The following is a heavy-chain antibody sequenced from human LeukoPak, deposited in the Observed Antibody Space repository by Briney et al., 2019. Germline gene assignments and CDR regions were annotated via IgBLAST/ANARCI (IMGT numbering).Heavy chain of an antibody. CDR3: ARGGPYYDSSGYQDY. Sequence: GASVKVSCKASVYTFTSYYMHWVRQARGQGLEWMGIINPSGGSTSYAQKFQGRVTMTRDTSTSTVYMELSSLRSEDTAVYYCARGGPYYDSSGYQDYWGQGTLVTVSS. CDR1: VYTFTSYY. J-gene: IGHJ4*02. CDR2: INPSGGST. V-gene: IGHV1-46*01. D-gene: IGHD3-22*01.